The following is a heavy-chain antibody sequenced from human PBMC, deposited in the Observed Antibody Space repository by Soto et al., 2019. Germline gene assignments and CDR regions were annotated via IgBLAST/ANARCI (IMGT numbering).Heavy chain of an antibody. CDR1: GGSISSSNW. Sequence: PSETLSLTCAVSGGSISSSNWWSWVRQPPGKGLEWIGEIYHSGSTNHNPSLKSRVTISVDKSKNQFSLKLSSVTAADTAVYYCARNTYYYGSGFDYWGQGTLVTVSS. CDR2: IYHSGST. CDR3: ARNTYYYGSGFDY. V-gene: IGHV4-4*02. J-gene: IGHJ4*02. D-gene: IGHD3-10*01.